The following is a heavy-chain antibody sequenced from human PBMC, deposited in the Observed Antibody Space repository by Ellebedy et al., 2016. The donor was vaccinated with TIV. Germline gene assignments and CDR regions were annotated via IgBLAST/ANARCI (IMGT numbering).Heavy chain of an antibody. D-gene: IGHD6-13*01. CDR1: GGSVTPYY. V-gene: IGHV4-59*02. CDR2: VYYRGTT. CDR3: AGVRDGSRPFDY. J-gene: IGHJ4*02. Sequence: SETLSLTCTVSGGSVTPYYWSWVRQSPGKELEWIGYVYYRGTTNYNPSLQSRLTISVDTSKNQFSLRLSSVTAADTAIYYCAGVRDGSRPFDYWGQGTLVTVSS.